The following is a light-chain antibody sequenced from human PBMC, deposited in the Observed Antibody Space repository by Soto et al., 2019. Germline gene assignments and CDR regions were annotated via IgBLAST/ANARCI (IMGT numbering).Light chain of an antibody. V-gene: IGLV2-14*01. Sequence: QSALTQPASVSGPPGQSITISCTGTSSDVGAYNYVSWYQHHPGNAPRLVIYDVTNRPSGISDRFSGSKSGNTASLTISGLLAEDEADYYCTSYTSTSTYVFGTGTKV. CDR3: TSYTSTSTYV. CDR1: SSDVGAYNY. CDR2: DVT. J-gene: IGLJ1*01.